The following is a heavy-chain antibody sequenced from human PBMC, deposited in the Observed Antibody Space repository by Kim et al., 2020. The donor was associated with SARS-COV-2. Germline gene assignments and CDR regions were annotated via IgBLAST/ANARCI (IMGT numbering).Heavy chain of an antibody. J-gene: IGHJ1*01. D-gene: IGHD2-15*01. CDR3: VKWGFCSGGRCAQFFQH. CDR1: GFTFSTYD. V-gene: IGHV3-23*01. CDR2: ISSSGEGT. Sequence: GGSLRLSCAASGFTFSTYDMSWVLQAPGKGLEWVSAISSSGEGTFYADSVKGRFTISRDNSRDTLYLQLNNLRAEDTAVYYCVKWGFCSGGRCAQFFQHWGQGTPVSVSS.